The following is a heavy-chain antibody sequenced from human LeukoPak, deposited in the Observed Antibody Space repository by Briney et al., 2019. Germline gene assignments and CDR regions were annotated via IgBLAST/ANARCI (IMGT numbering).Heavy chain of an antibody. CDR3: TTTTRPN. Sequence: GGSLRLSCAGSTFNFTNAWMNWVRQASGRGLEWVGRIKSNTDGGTTDYAAPVKGRFTISRDDSKNTLYLQMSSLKTEDTAVYYCTTTTRPNWGQGTLVTVSS. D-gene: IGHD1-1*01. V-gene: IGHV3-15*01. J-gene: IGHJ4*02. CDR1: TFNFTNAW. CDR2: IKSNTDGGTT.